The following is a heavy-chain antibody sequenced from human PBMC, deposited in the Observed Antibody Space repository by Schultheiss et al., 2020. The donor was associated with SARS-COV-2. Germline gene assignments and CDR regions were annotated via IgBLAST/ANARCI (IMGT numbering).Heavy chain of an antibody. V-gene: IGHV3-33*01. CDR2: IWYDGSNK. CDR3: ARLSSSFYGMDV. CDR1: GFTFSSYG. D-gene: IGHD6-6*01. J-gene: IGHJ6*02. Sequence: GGSLRLSCAASGFTFSSYGMHWVRQAPGKGLEWVAVIWYDGSNKYYADSVKGRFTISRDNSKNTLYLQMNSLRAEDTAVYYCARLSSSFYGMDVWGQGTTVTVSS.